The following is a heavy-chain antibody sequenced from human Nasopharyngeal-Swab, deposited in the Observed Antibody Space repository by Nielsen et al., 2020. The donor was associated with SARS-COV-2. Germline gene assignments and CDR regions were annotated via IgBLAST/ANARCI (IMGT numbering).Heavy chain of an antibody. J-gene: IGHJ4*02. CDR2: FDPEDGET. D-gene: IGHD4-23*01. CDR3: ATLSYGGNSPHVI. V-gene: IGHV1-24*01. CDR1: GYTLTELS. Sequence: ASVKVSCKVSGYTLTELSMHWVRQAPGKGLEWMGDFDPEDGETIYAQKFQGRVTMTEDTSTDTAYMELSSLRSEDTAVYYCATLSYGGNSPHVIWGQGTLVTVSS.